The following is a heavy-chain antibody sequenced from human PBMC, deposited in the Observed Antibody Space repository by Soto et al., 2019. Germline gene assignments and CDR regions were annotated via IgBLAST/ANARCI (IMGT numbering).Heavy chain of an antibody. J-gene: IGHJ6*02. V-gene: IGHV3-33*01. CDR3: AAYELGEDYYYYGMDV. Sequence: PGGSLRLSCAASGFTLSSYGMHWVRQAPGKGLEWVAVIWYDGSNKYYADSVKGRFTISRDNSKNTLYLQMNSLRAEDTAAYYCAAYELGEDYYYYGMDVWGQGTTVTVSS. CDR1: GFTLSSYG. D-gene: IGHD3-16*01. CDR2: IWYDGSNK.